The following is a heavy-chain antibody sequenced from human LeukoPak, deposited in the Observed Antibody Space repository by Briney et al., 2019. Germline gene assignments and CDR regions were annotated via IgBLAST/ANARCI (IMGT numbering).Heavy chain of an antibody. J-gene: IGHJ3*02. Sequence: PSETLSLTCAVYGGSFSGYYWSWIRQPPGKGLEWIGEINHSGSTNYNPSLKSRVTISVDTSKNQFSLKLSSVTAADTAVYYCARGIAIFGVVTNLRAFDIWGQGTMVTVSS. CDR2: INHSGST. V-gene: IGHV4-34*01. D-gene: IGHD3-3*01. CDR3: ARGIAIFGVVTNLRAFDI. CDR1: GGSFSGYY.